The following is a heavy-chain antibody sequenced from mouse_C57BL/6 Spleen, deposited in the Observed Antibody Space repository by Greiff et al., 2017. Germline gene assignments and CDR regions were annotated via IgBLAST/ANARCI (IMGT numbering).Heavy chain of an antibody. CDR1: GYTFTSYT. D-gene: IGHD1-1*01. J-gene: IGHJ2*01. V-gene: IGHV1-4*01. Sequence: VQLKESGAELARPGASVKMSCKASGYTFTSYTMHWVKQRPGQGLEWIGYINPSSGYTKYNQKFKDKATLTADKSSSTAYMQLSSLTSEDSAVYYCARYGPITTVFDYWGQGTTLTVSS. CDR2: INPSSGYT. CDR3: ARYGPITTVFDY.